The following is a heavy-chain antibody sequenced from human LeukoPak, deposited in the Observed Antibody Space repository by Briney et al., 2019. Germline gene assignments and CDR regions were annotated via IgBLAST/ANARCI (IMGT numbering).Heavy chain of an antibody. D-gene: IGHD3-22*01. CDR3: AKDSTYYYDSSGYYRDY. V-gene: IGHV3-23*01. Sequence: PGGSLRLSCAASGFTFSSYAMSWVRQAPGKGLEWVSAISGSGGSTYYADSVKGRFTISRDNSKNTLYLQMNSLRAEDTAVYYCAKDSTYYYDSSGYYRDYWGQGTLVTVSS. CDR1: GFTFSSYA. CDR2: ISGSGGST. J-gene: IGHJ4*02.